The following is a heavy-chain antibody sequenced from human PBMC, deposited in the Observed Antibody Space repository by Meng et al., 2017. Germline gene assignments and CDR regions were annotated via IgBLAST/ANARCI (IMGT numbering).Heavy chain of an antibody. CDR3: AREDYAAGKTYFDN. D-gene: IGHD4-17*01. Sequence: GSLRLSCTVSGGSISSSSYYWGWIRQPPGKGLEWIGSIYYSGSTYYNPSLKSRVTISVDTSKNQFSLKLSSVTAADTALHYCAREDYAAGKTYFDNWGQGTLVTVSS. CDR1: GGSISSSSYY. J-gene: IGHJ4*02. CDR2: IYYSGST. V-gene: IGHV4-39*07.